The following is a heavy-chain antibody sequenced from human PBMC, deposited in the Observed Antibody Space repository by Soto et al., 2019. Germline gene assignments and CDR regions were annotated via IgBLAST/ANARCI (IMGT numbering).Heavy chain of an antibody. J-gene: IGHJ4*02. CDR3: ARQASNYDFWSGDFDY. V-gene: IGHV4-59*08. D-gene: IGHD3-3*01. CDR1: GGSISSYY. Sequence: SETLSLTCTVSGGSISSYYWSWIRQPPGKGLEWIGYIYYSGSTNYNPSLKSRVTISVDTSKNQFSLKLSSVTAADTAVYYCARQASNYDFWSGDFDYWGQGTLVTVSS. CDR2: IYYSGST.